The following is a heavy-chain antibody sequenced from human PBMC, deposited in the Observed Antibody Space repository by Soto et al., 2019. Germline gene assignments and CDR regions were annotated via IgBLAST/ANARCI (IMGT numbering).Heavy chain of an antibody. CDR1: GYSFTTYW. J-gene: IGHJ6*02. Sequence: GETLKISCKGSGYSFTTYWIGWVRQMPGKGLEWMGIIYPGDSDTRYSPSFQGQVTISADKSISTAYLQWSSLKASDTAMYYCARGPRIVPDYYGMDVWGQGTTVTVSS. CDR2: IYPGDSDT. V-gene: IGHV5-51*01. CDR3: ARGPRIVPDYYGMDV. D-gene: IGHD2-8*01.